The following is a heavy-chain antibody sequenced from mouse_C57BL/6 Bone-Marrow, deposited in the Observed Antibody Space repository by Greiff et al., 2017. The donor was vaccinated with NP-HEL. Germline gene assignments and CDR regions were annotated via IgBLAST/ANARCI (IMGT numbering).Heavy chain of an antibody. Sequence: VQLKESGAELARPGASVKLSCKASGYTFTSYGISWVKQRTGQGLEWIGEIYPRSGNTYYNEKFKGKATLTADKSSSTAYMELRSLTSEDSAVYFCARKTAQVLDYWGQGTTLTVSS. CDR2: IYPRSGNT. V-gene: IGHV1-81*01. CDR3: ARKTAQVLDY. CDR1: GYTFTSYG. D-gene: IGHD3-2*02. J-gene: IGHJ2*01.